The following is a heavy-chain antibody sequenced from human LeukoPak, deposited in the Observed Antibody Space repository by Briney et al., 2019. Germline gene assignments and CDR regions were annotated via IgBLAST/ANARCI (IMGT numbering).Heavy chain of an antibody. CDR3: ARVTYYYGSGSYLGLDY. CDR2: ISSSSSTI. Sequence: QAGGSLRLSCAASGFTFSSYSMNWVRQAPGKGLEWVSYISSSSSTIYYADSVKGRFTISRDNAKNSLYLQMNSLRAEDTAVYYCARVTYYYGSGSYLGLDYWGQGTLVTVSS. J-gene: IGHJ4*02. V-gene: IGHV3-48*01. CDR1: GFTFSSYS. D-gene: IGHD3-10*01.